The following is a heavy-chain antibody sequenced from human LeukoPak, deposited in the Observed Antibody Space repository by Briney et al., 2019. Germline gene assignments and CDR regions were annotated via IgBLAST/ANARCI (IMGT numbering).Heavy chain of an antibody. J-gene: IGHJ3*02. CDR2: IKQDGSEK. V-gene: IGHV3-7*01. Sequence: GGSLRLSCAASGSTFSSYWMSWVRQAPGKGLEWVANIKQDGSEKYYVDSVKGRFTISRDNAKNSLYLQMNSLRAEDTAVYYCARDKEDAFDIWGQGTMVTVSS. CDR1: GSTFSSYW. CDR3: ARDKEDAFDI.